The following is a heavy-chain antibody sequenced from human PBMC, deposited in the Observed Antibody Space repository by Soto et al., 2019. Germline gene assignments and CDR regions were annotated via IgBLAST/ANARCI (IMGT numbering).Heavy chain of an antibody. CDR1: GFTLSSYG. V-gene: IGHV3-30*18. Sequence: PXGCLRLTCAASGFTLSSYGMHWVRQAPGKGLEWVAVISYDGSNKYYADSVKGRFTISRDNSKNTLYLQMNSLRAEDTAVYYCEKDSYYYGMDVWGQGTTVTVSS. CDR2: ISYDGSNK. J-gene: IGHJ6*02. CDR3: EKDSYYYGMDV.